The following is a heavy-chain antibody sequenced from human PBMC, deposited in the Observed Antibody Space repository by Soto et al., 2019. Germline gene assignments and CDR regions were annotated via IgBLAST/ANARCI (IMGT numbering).Heavy chain of an antibody. J-gene: IGHJ4*02. Sequence: QVHVVQSGAEMKSLGSSVKVSCQASGGTYSSYAFNWVRQAPGQGLECMGGSIPVFETTNLAQKFQGRVTLTADESTTTAYMELSSLRAEDAAVYFCILGYSSSWKTFFDYWGQGTLVYVTS. D-gene: IGHD3-10*01. CDR3: ILGYSSSWKTFFDY. CDR1: GGTYSSYA. CDR2: SIPVFETT. V-gene: IGHV1-69*01.